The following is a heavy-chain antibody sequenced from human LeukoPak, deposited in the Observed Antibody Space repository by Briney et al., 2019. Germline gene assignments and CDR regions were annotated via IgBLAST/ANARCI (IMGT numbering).Heavy chain of an antibody. Sequence: GASVKVSCKASGYTSGYTFSSNTFSWVRQAPGQGLEWMGWISAYNDNTNYAQKLQGRVTMTTDTSTTTAYMELRSLRSDDTAVYYCAREIYSTVVTPFDPWGQGTLVTVSS. V-gene: IGHV1-18*01. CDR1: GYTSGYTFSSNT. CDR3: AREIYSTVVTPFDP. CDR2: ISAYNDNT. D-gene: IGHD4-23*01. J-gene: IGHJ5*02.